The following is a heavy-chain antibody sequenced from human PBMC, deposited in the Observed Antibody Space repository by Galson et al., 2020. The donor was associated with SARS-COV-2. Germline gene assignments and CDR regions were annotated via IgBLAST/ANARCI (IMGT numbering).Heavy chain of an antibody. CDR1: GFTFNHYV. CDR2: ISRDGTTT. CDR3: ARDLPYDSSGYLDK. V-gene: IGHV3-64*01. Sequence: GGSLRLSCAASGFTFNHYVIHRVRQAPGKGLEYVSAISRDGTTTNYAKSVKGRFIISRDNSKNTLYLQMRSLRAEDMAVYYCARDLPYDSSGYLDKWGQGTLGTGSS. D-gene: IGHD3-22*01. J-gene: IGHJ4*02.